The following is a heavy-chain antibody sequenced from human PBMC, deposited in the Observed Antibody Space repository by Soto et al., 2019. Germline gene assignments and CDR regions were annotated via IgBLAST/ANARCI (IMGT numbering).Heavy chain of an antibody. CDR3: ARGKGMEANYYYYGLDI. J-gene: IGHJ6*02. CDR1: GYSFTTHA. V-gene: IGHV1-3*01. D-gene: IGHD1-1*01. CDR2: INGGTGQT. Sequence: ASVKVSCKASGYSFTTHAIHWVRQAPVQSLEWMGWINGGTGQTKHSQRFQGRVNITRETSASTAYMELSSLRSEDTAVYYCARGKGMEANYYYYGLDIWGQGTTVNVSS.